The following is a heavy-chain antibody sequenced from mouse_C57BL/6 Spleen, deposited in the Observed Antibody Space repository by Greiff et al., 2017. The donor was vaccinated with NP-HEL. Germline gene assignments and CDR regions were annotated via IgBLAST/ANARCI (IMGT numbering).Heavy chain of an antibody. CDR3: ARGGGYSKIPDY. D-gene: IGHD2-5*01. J-gene: IGHJ2*01. Sequence: VQLQQPGAELVMPGASVKLSCKASGYTFTSYWMHWVKQRPGQGLEWIGEIDPSDSYTNYNQKFKGKSTLTVDKSSSTAYMQLSSLTSEDSAVYYCARGGGYSKIPDYWGKGTTLTVSS. V-gene: IGHV1-69*01. CDR1: GYTFTSYW. CDR2: IDPSDSYT.